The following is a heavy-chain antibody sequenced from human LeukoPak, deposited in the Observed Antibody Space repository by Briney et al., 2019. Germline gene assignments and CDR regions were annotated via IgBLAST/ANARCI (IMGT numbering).Heavy chain of an antibody. V-gene: IGHV3-48*04. J-gene: IGHJ4*02. D-gene: IGHD5-18*01. CDR2: ISSSSSTI. CDR3: ARDLVSSSRYSYGLNFDY. Sequence: GKSLRLSCAASGFTFSSYSMNWVRQAPGKGLEWVSYISSSSSTIYYADSVKGRFTISRDNAKNSLYLQMNSLRAEDTAVYYCARDLVSSSRYSYGLNFDYWGQGTLVTVSS. CDR1: GFTFSSYS.